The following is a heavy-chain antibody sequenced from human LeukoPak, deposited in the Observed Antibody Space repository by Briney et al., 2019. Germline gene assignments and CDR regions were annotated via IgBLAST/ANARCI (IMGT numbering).Heavy chain of an antibody. V-gene: IGHV4-34*01. CDR1: DGSFSGYY. D-gene: IGHD2-2*01. J-gene: IGHJ4*02. CDR2: INHSGST. Sequence: SETLSLTCAVYDGSFSGYYWSWIRQPPGKGLEWIGEINHSGSTNYNPSLKSRVTISVDTSKNQFSLKLSSVTAADTAVYYCARGRARRYCSSTSCYGGDFDYWGQGTLVTVSS. CDR3: ARGRARRYCSSTSCYGGDFDY.